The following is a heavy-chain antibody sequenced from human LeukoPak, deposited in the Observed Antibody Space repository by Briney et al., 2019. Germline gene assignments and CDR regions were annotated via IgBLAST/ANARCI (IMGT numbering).Heavy chain of an antibody. CDR3: ARDRGLFDY. V-gene: IGHV1-2*02. J-gene: IGHJ4*02. CDR1: GYTFTDYY. CDR2: INPNGGGT. Sequence: ASVKVSCKASGYTFTDYYTHWVRQAPGQGLEWMGWINPNGGGTDYAQKFQGRVTMTRDTSISTAYMELSSLRSDDTAMFYCARDRGLFDYWGQGTLVTVSS.